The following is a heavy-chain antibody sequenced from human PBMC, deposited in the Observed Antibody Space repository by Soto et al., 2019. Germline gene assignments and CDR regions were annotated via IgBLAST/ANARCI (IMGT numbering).Heavy chain of an antibody. CDR1: GGTFSSYA. Sequence: QVQLVQSGAEVKKPGSSVKVSCKASGGTFSSYAISWVRQAPGQGLEWMGGIIPIFGTANYAQKFQGRVTLTADQSTSTAYMALSSLRSEDTAVDSCARIGHNYDIFTGYSYWCQGTLVTVSS. CDR3: ARIGHNYDIFTGYSY. V-gene: IGHV1-69*01. J-gene: IGHJ4*02. CDR2: IIPIFGTA. D-gene: IGHD3-9*01.